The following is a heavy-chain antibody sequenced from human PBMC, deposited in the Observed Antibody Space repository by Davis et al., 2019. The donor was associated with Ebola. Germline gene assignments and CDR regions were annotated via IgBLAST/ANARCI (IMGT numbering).Heavy chain of an antibody. Sequence: GESLKISCAASGFTFSKYWMHWVRQAPGKGLVWVSRINSDGSSTSYVDSVKGRFTISRDNAKNTLYLQMNSLRAEDTAVYYCGRAVRVYNYYMDVWGKGTTVTVSS. CDR1: GFTFSKYW. CDR3: GRAVRVYNYYMDV. D-gene: IGHD1-1*01. CDR2: INSDGSST. J-gene: IGHJ6*03. V-gene: IGHV3-74*01.